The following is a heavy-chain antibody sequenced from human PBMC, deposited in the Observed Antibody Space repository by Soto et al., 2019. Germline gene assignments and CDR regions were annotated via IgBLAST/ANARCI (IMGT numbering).Heavy chain of an antibody. CDR3: ARGGIRHTSPFDF. CDR1: GYIFTNYY. CDR2: INPASGST. J-gene: IGHJ4*02. D-gene: IGHD2-2*01. V-gene: IGHV1-46*01. Sequence: QVQVVQSGAEVKKPGASLRLSCKTSGYIFTNYYMNWVRQAPGQGLEWMGIINPASGSTTYAQRFEGRVTMTSYTYTNTVYLGLTNVRSEDTAMYYGARGGIRHTSPFDFWGQGTLVTVSS.